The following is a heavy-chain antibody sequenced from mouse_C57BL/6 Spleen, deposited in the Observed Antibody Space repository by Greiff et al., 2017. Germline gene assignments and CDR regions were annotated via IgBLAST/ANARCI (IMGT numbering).Heavy chain of an antibody. D-gene: IGHD1-1*01. CDR3: TLYYGSSYVRTGFAD. CDR1: GFNIKDYY. CDR2: IDPEDGDT. V-gene: IGHV14-1*01. Sequence: VQLQQSGAELVRPGASVKLSCTASGFNIKDYYMHWVKQRPEQGLEWIGRIDPEDGDTEYAPKFQGKATMTADTSSNTAYLLLSSLTSGDTADYYCTLYYGSSYVRTGFADWGQGTLVTVSA. J-gene: IGHJ3*01.